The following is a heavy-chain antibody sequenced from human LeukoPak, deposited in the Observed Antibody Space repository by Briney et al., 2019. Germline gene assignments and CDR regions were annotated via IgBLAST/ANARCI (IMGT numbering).Heavy chain of an antibody. V-gene: IGHV1-18*01. J-gene: IGHJ6*03. CDR2: ISAYNGNT. Sequence: GASVKVSCKASGYTFTSYGISWVRQAPGQGLEWMGWISAYNGNTNYAQKLQGRVTMTTDTSTSTAYMELRSLRSDDTAVYYCARGLHGLGLIYYYYYYMDVWGKGTTVTVSS. D-gene: IGHD3-16*01. CDR3: ARGLHGLGLIYYYYYYMDV. CDR1: GYTFTSYG.